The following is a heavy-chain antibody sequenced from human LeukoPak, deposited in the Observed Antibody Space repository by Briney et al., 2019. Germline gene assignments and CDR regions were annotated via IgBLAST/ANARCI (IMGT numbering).Heavy chain of an antibody. CDR3: ARLLATWDYYYMDV. D-gene: IGHD1-26*01. J-gene: IGHJ6*03. V-gene: IGHV3-21*01. CDR1: GFTFSSYS. CDR2: ISSSSSYI. Sequence: PGGSLRLSCAASGFTFSSYSMNWVRQAPGKGLEWVSSISSSSSYIYYADPVKGRFTISRDNAKNSLYLQMNSLRAEDTAVYFCARLLATWDYYYMDVWGKGTMVTVSS.